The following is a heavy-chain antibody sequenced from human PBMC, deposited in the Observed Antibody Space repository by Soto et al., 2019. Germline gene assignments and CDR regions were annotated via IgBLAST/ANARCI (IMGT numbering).Heavy chain of an antibody. D-gene: IGHD5-18*01. CDR2: IIPIFATV. Sequence: QVQLVQCGSEVKKPGSSVKVSCKASGGSFSSNPISWVRQAPGQGLEWMAGIIPIFATVHYAQKFQGRVTITADESTSTAYMELTSLRSEDTAVYLCAREGRGYSSAPRYYFDYWGQGTLVTVSS. J-gene: IGHJ4*02. V-gene: IGHV1-69*01. CDR1: GGSFSSNP. CDR3: AREGRGYSSAPRYYFDY.